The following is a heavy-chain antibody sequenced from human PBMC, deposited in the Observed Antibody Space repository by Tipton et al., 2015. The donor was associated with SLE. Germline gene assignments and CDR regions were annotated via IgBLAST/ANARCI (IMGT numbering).Heavy chain of an antibody. Sequence: TLSLTCAVSGGSISSGGYSWSWIRQPPGKGLEWIGYIYHSGSTYYNPSLKSRVTISVDRSKNQFSLKLNSVTPEDTAVYYCARSGSSGWYVGLFDYWGQGTLVTVSS. J-gene: IGHJ4*02. V-gene: IGHV4-30-2*01. D-gene: IGHD6-19*01. CDR1: GGSISSGGYS. CDR3: ARSGSSGWYVGLFDY. CDR2: IYHSGST.